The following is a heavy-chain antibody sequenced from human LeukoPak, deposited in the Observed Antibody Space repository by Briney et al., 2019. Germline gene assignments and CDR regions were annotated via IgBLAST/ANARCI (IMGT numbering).Heavy chain of an antibody. D-gene: IGHD4-17*01. Sequence: GGFLRLSCAASGFTFSSYAMSWVRQAPGKGLKWVSAISGSGGSTYYADSVKGRFTISRDNSKNTLYLQMNSLRAEDTAVYYCAKVPHYGLPIYFDYWGQGTLVTVSS. J-gene: IGHJ4*02. CDR3: AKVPHYGLPIYFDY. CDR2: ISGSGGST. V-gene: IGHV3-23*01. CDR1: GFTFSSYA.